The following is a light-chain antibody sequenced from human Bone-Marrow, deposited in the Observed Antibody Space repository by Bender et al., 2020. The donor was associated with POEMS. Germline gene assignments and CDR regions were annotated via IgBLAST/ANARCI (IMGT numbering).Light chain of an antibody. J-gene: IGLJ1*01. V-gene: IGLV1-44*01. Sequence: QSVLTQPPSVSGTPGHRVTISCSGSGSNIGGYPVNWYQQLPGTAPRLLIYTNNERPSGVSNRFSGSKSGNTASLTISGLQAEDEADYYCSSYTSSNSYVFGTGTTVTVL. CDR2: TNN. CDR3: SSYTSSNSYV. CDR1: GSNIGGYP.